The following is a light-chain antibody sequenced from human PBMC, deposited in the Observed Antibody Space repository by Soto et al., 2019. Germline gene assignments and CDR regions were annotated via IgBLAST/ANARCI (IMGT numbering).Light chain of an antibody. J-gene: IGLJ2*01. CDR2: KDS. CDR1: ALPKQY. CDR3: QSADSSGTYPYVV. Sequence: SYELTQPPSVSVSPGQTARITCSGDALPKQYAYWYQQKPGQAPVLVIYKDSERPSGIPERFSGSSSGTTVTLTLSGVQAEAEDDYYCQSADSSGTYPYVVFGGGTKLTVL. V-gene: IGLV3-25*03.